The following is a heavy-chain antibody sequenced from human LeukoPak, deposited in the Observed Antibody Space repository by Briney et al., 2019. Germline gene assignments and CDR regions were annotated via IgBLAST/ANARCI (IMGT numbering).Heavy chain of an antibody. Sequence: TGGSLRLSCAASGFTFSNYGMSWVRQAPGKGLEWVSAISGSGGSIYYADSVKGRFTLSRDNSKNTLYLQMNSLRAEDTAVYYCAKDRSIAAGDDAFDIWGQGTMVTVSS. CDR2: ISGSGGSI. CDR3: AKDRSIAAGDDAFDI. V-gene: IGHV3-23*01. CDR1: GFTFSNYG. D-gene: IGHD6-13*01. J-gene: IGHJ3*02.